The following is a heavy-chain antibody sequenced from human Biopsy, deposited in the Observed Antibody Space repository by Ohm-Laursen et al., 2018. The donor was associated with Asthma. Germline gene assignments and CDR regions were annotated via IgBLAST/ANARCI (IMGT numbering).Heavy chain of an antibody. CDR2: ISYDGSNK. D-gene: IGHD3-9*01. V-gene: IGHV3-30*18. CDR3: AKAERYFDWYWFDP. CDR1: GFTFSSYG. J-gene: IGHJ5*02. Sequence: SLRLSCTAPGFTFSSYGMYWVRQAPGKGLEWVAVISYDGSNKYYADSAKGRFTISRDNSKNTLYLQMNSLRAEDTAVYYCAKAERYFDWYWFDPWGQGTLVTVSS.